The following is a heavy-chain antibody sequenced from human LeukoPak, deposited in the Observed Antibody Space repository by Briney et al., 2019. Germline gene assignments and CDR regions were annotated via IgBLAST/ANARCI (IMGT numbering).Heavy chain of an antibody. D-gene: IGHD3-16*01. CDR1: GGSFSGYY. Sequence: SETLSLTCAVYGGSFSGYYWSWIRQPPGKGLEWIGEINHSGSTNYNPSLKSRVTISVDTSKNQFSLKLSSVTAADTAVYYCASASGYYYYYYIDVWGKGATVTISS. CDR3: ASASGYYYYYYIDV. J-gene: IGHJ6*03. V-gene: IGHV4-34*01. CDR2: INHSGST.